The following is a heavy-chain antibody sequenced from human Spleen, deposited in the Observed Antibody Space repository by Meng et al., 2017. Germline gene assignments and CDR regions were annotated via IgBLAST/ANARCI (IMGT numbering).Heavy chain of an antibody. CDR2: IYPGDSDT. V-gene: IGHV5-51*01. CDR3: ARLRPGHIAAAGRY. Sequence: GGSLRLSCKGSGYSFTSYWIGWVRQMPGKGLEWMGIIYPGDSDTRYSPSFQGQVTISADKSISTAYLQWSSLKASDTAMYYCARLRPGHIAAAGRYWGQGTLVTVSS. J-gene: IGHJ4*02. D-gene: IGHD6-13*01. CDR1: GYSFTSYW.